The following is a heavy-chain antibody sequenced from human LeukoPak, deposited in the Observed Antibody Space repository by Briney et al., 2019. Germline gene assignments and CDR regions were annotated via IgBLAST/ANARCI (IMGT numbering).Heavy chain of an antibody. D-gene: IGHD3-10*01. CDR1: GGSISSYY. CDR2: IYYSGST. J-gene: IGHJ6*02. CDR3: ARVHPFYGSGSYYYYYYGMDV. V-gene: IGHV4-59*01. Sequence: PSETLSLTCTVSGGSISSYYWSWIRQPPGKGLEWIGYIYYSGSTNYNPSLKSRVTISVDTSKNQFSLKLSSVTAADTAVYYCARVHPFYGSGSYYYYYYGMDVWGQGTTVTVSS.